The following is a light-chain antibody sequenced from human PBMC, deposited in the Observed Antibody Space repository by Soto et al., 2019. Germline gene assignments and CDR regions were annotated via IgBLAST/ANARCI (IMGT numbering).Light chain of an antibody. CDR3: QQYGSSALT. Sequence: EIVLTQSPGTLSLSPGERATLSCRASQSVSSSYLVWYQQRPGQPPRLLIYGTSNRAAGIPDRFTGTRSGTDFTLTIYRLEPEDSAVYYCQQYGSSALTFGGGTKVEIK. CDR2: GTS. V-gene: IGKV3-20*01. J-gene: IGKJ4*01. CDR1: QSVSSSY.